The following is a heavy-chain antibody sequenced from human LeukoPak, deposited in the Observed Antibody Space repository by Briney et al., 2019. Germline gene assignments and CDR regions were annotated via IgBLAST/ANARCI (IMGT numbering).Heavy chain of an antibody. J-gene: IGHJ3*02. D-gene: IGHD4-17*01. Sequence: ASVKVSCKASGGTFSSYAISWVRQAPGQGLEWMGWISAYNGNTNYAQKLQGRVTMTTDTSTSTAYMELRSLRSDDTAVYYCARGYYGDTDAFDIWGQGTMVTVSS. CDR3: ARGYYGDTDAFDI. V-gene: IGHV1-18*01. CDR1: GGTFSSYA. CDR2: ISAYNGNT.